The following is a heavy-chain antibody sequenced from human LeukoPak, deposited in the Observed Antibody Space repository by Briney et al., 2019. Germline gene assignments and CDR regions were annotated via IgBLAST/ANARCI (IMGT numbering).Heavy chain of an antibody. D-gene: IGHD4-11*01. Sequence: SETLSLTCTVSGYSISSGYFWGWIRQPPGKGLEWIGSIYHSGSGNTYYNPSLKSRVTISVDTSKNQFSLKLTSVTAADTAVYYCAREWQYQFDYWGQGTLVTVSS. CDR1: GYSISSGYF. CDR2: IYHSGSGNT. V-gene: IGHV4-38-2*02. J-gene: IGHJ4*02. CDR3: AREWQYQFDY.